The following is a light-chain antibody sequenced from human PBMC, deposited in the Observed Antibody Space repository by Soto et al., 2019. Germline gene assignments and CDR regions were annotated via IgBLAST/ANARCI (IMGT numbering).Light chain of an antibody. CDR2: TTS. V-gene: IGLV7-43*01. J-gene: IGLJ1*01. CDR1: TGAVTSGYY. Sequence: QAVCTQQPSLTVSPGWTVTLTCASSTGAVTSGYYPNWFQQRPGQPPRTLIYTTSNKHSGTPARFSGSLLGGKAALTLSGVAPEDEPDYYCLGYYVCVYVFGSGTKVTV. CDR3: LGYYVCVYV.